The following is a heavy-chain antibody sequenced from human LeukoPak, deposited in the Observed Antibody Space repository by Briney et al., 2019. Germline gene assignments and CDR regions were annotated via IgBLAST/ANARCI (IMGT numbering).Heavy chain of an antibody. D-gene: IGHD3-22*01. V-gene: IGHV3-30*04. J-gene: IGHJ4*02. CDR2: ISYDGSNK. Sequence: GRSLTLTCAASGFTFSSYAMHWVRQPPGKGLEWVAVISYDGSNKYYADSVKGRFTISRDNSKNTLYLQMDSLRAEDTAVYYCARSMIVVVTLDYWGQGTLVTVSS. CDR1: GFTFSSYA. CDR3: ARSMIVVVTLDY.